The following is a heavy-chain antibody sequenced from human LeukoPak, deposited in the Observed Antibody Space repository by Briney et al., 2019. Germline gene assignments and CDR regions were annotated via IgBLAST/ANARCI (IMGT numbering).Heavy chain of an antibody. V-gene: IGHV1-2*06. Sequence: SVKVSCKASGYTFTGYYMHWVRQAPGQGLEWMGRINPNSGGTNYAQKFQGRVTMTRDTSISTAYMELSRLRSDDTAVYYCARVSFYSSSSSYWGQGTLVTASS. CDR2: INPNSGGT. J-gene: IGHJ4*02. CDR1: GYTFTGYY. D-gene: IGHD6-6*01. CDR3: ARVSFYSSSSSY.